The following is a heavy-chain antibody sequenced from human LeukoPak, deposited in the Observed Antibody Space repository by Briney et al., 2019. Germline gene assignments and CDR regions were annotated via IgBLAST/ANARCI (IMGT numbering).Heavy chain of an antibody. V-gene: IGHV4-59*01. CDR3: ARNDYIWGSYRPENWFDP. Sequence: SETLSLTCTVSGGSISSYYWSWIRQPPGKGLEWIGYIYYNGSTNYNPSLKSRVTISVDTSKNQFSLKLSSVSAADTAVYYCARNDYIWGSYRPENWFDPWGQGTLVTVSS. CDR1: GGSISSYY. D-gene: IGHD3-16*02. CDR2: IYYNGST. J-gene: IGHJ5*02.